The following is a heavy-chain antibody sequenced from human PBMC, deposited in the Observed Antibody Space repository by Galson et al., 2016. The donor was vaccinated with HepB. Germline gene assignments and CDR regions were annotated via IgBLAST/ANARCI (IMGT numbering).Heavy chain of an antibody. V-gene: IGHV5-51*01. Sequence: QSGAEVKKPGESLKISCKGSGYSFTNYWIGWVRQMPGKGLEWMGIIFPGDSDTRYSPSFQGQVTIPVDKSISTAYLQWSNLKASDTAMYYCARRLLGHCTNGVCRSPFVFEYCGQGTLVTVSS. CDR2: IFPGDSDT. J-gene: IGHJ4*02. CDR3: ARRLLGHCTNGVCRSPFVFEY. CDR1: GYSFTNYW. D-gene: IGHD2-8*01.